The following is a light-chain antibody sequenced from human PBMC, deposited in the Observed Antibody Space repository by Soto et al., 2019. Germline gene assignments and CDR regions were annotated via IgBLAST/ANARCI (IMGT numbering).Light chain of an antibody. CDR3: QQYDTFPWT. CDR1: QDISRW. V-gene: IGKV1-5*01. J-gene: IGKJ1*01. Sequence: DFEMTQSPYTLSASVGARVTITCRASQDISRWLAWYQQKPGKPPKLLIYDASGLDSGVPSRFSGSGFGTEFTLTITGLQPEDFATFYCQQYDTFPWTFGQGTNVDFK. CDR2: DAS.